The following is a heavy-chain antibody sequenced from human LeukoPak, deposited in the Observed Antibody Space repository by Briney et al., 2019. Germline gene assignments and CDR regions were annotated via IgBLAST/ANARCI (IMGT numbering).Heavy chain of an antibody. Sequence: HAASVKVSCRASGGTFSSYAISWVRQAPGQGLEWMGRIIPILGIANYAQKFQGRVTITADKSTSTAYMELSSLRSEDTAVYYCAVKYYYDSSGPPLDYWGQGTLVTVSS. CDR3: AVKYYYDSSGPPLDY. CDR2: IIPILGIA. CDR1: GGTFSSYA. D-gene: IGHD3-22*01. J-gene: IGHJ4*02. V-gene: IGHV1-69*04.